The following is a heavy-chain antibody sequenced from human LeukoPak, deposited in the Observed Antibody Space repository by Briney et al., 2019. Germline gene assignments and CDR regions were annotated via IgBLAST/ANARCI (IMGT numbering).Heavy chain of an antibody. J-gene: IGHJ3*02. V-gene: IGHV1-69*05. Sequence: SVKVSCKASGGTFSSYAISWVRQAPGQGLEWMGGIIPIFGTANYAQKFQGRVTITTDESTSTAYMEPSSLRSEDTAVYYCARARSPLLDSSTPYDAFDIWGQGTMVTVSS. CDR1: GGTFSSYA. D-gene: IGHD2-2*01. CDR3: ARARSPLLDSSTPYDAFDI. CDR2: IIPIFGTA.